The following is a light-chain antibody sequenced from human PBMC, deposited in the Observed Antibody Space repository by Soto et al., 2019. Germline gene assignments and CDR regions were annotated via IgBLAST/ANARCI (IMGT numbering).Light chain of an antibody. CDR3: QQYDNWPWT. Sequence: EIVMTQSPATLSVSPVGRATLSCRASQSISDTLAWYQQKPGQAPRLLIHGASTRAPGFPARFSSSGSGTDFTLTISSLQSEDFAVYYCQQYDNWPWTFGQGTKVDIK. J-gene: IGKJ1*01. CDR2: GAS. CDR1: QSISDT. V-gene: IGKV3-15*01.